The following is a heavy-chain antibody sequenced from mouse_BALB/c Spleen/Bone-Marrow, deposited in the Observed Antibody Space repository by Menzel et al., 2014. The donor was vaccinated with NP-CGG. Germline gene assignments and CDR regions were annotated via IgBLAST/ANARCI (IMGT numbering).Heavy chain of an antibody. CDR3: ARLYYYGNFAY. Sequence: VQLQQSGGGLVQPGGSLKLSCAASGFDFSRYWMSWVRQAPGKGLEWIGEINPDSSTINYTPSLKDKFIISRDSAKNTLYLQMSKVRSEDTALYYCARLYYYGNFAYWGQGTTLTVSS. J-gene: IGHJ2*01. CDR1: GFDFSRYW. CDR2: INPDSSTI. D-gene: IGHD1-1*01. V-gene: IGHV4-1*02.